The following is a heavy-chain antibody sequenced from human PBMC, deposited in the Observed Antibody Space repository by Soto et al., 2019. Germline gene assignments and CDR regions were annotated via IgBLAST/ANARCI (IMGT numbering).Heavy chain of an antibody. CDR2: IDPSDSYT. V-gene: IGHV5-10-1*03. D-gene: IGHD3-16*01. Sequence: EVQLVQSGAEVKKPGESLRISCKGSGYSFTSYWISWVRQMPGKGLEWMGRIDPSDSYTNYSPSFQGHVTISADKSISTAYLQWSSLKASDTAMYYCASFGGSFVRGLGGDYYYGMDVWGQGTTVTVSS. CDR1: GYSFTSYW. CDR3: ASFGGSFVRGLGGDYYYGMDV. J-gene: IGHJ6*02.